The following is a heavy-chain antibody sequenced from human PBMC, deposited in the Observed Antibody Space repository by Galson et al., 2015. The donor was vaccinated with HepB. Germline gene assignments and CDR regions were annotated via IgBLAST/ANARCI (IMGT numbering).Heavy chain of an antibody. CDR2: ISSSSSYI. CDR3: ARGGSIPGATSLYFDY. Sequence: SLRLSCAASGFTFSSYSMNWVRQAPGKGLELVSSISSSSSYIYYADSVKGRFTISRDNAKNSLYLQMNSLRAEDTAVYYCARGGSIPGATSLYFDYWGQGTLVTVSS. J-gene: IGHJ4*02. D-gene: IGHD1-26*01. V-gene: IGHV3-21*01. CDR1: GFTFSSYS.